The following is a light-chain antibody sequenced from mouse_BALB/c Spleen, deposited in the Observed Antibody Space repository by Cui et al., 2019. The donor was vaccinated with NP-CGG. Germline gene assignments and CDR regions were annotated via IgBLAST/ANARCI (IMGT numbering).Light chain of an antibody. J-gene: IGLJ1*01. Sequence: QAVVTQESALTTSPGETVTLTCRSNTGAVTTSNYANWVQEKPDHLFTGLIGGTNNRAPGVPARFSGSLIGDKAALTITGAQTEDEAIYFCDLWYSNHWVFGGGTKLTVL. CDR1: TGAVTTSNY. CDR3: DLWYSNHWV. V-gene: IGLV1*01. CDR2: GTN.